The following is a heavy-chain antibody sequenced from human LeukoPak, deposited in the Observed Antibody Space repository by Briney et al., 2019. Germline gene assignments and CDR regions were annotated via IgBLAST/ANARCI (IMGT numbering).Heavy chain of an antibody. D-gene: IGHD2-21*02. CDR3: ARDPEQHIVVVTASEFDY. CDR1: GFTFSSYW. Sequence: GGSLRLSCAASGFTFSSYWMHWVRQTPEKGLVWVSRINSDGRSTSYADSVKGRFTISRDNAKNTLYLQMNSLRAEDTAVYYCARDPEQHIVVVTASEFDYWGQGTLVTVSS. J-gene: IGHJ4*02. V-gene: IGHV3-74*01. CDR2: INSDGRST.